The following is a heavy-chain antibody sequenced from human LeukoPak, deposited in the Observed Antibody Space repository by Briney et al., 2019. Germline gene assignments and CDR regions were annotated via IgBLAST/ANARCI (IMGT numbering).Heavy chain of an antibody. D-gene: IGHD2-8*01. V-gene: IGHV3-23*01. CDR2: ISGSGGST. J-gene: IGHJ6*02. CDR3: AKDVPGGPWMYAIHYGMDV. CDR1: GFTFSSYA. Sequence: GGSLRLSCAASGFTFSSYAMSWVRQAPGKGLEWVSAISGSGGSTYYADSVKGRFTISRDNSKNKLYLQMNSLRAEDTAVYYCAKDVPGGPWMYAIHYGMDVWGQGTTVTVSS.